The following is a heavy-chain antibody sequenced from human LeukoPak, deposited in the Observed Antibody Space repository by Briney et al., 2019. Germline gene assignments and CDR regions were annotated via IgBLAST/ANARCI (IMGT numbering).Heavy chain of an antibody. CDR3: ARSTYYYGSGSPQGDY. Sequence: EASVKVSCKASGYTFTSYSISWVRQAPGQGLEWMGWISAYNGNTNYAQKLQGRVTMTTDTSTSTAYMELRSLRSDDTAVYYCARSTYYYGSGSPQGDYWGQGTLVTVSS. CDR1: GYTFTSYS. J-gene: IGHJ4*02. CDR2: ISAYNGNT. V-gene: IGHV1-18*01. D-gene: IGHD3-10*01.